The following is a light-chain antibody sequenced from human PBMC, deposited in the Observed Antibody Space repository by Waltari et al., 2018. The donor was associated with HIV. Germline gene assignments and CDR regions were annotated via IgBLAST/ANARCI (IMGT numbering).Light chain of an antibody. Sequence: QSVLTQPPSASGTPGQRVTISCSGSSSNIGGNFVYWYRQLPGTAPKLLIDRDKQRPSGVPDRVSGSKSGTSASLAISGLRSEDEADYYCAAWDDSLTGVVFGGGTKLTVL. V-gene: IGLV1-47*01. J-gene: IGLJ2*01. CDR3: AAWDDSLTGVV. CDR2: RDK. CDR1: SSNIGGNF.